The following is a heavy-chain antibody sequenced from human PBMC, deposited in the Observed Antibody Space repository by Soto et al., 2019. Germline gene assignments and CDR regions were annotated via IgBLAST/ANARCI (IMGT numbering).Heavy chain of an antibody. CDR3: ARGYYSSGYCDY. V-gene: IGHV4-31*03. CDR2: IYYSGST. CDR1: GGSISSGGYY. J-gene: IGHJ4*02. D-gene: IGHD3-22*01. Sequence: QVQLQESGPGLVKPSQTLSLTCTVSGGSISSGGYYWSWIRQHPGKGLEWNGYIYYSGSTYYNPSLERRVTISVDTFKNHFSLKLRSVPAADTAVYYCARGYYSSGYCDYWGQGTLVTLSS.